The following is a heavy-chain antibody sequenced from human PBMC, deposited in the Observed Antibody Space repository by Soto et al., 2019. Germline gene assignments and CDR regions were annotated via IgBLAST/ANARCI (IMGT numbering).Heavy chain of an antibody. CDR3: AKDLDSSGSLDY. D-gene: IGHD3-22*01. CDR1: GFTFSSYW. Sequence: GGSLRLSCAASGFTFSSYWMSWVRQAPGKGLEWVANIKQDGSEKYYADSVKGRFTISRDNSKNTLYLQMNSLRAEDTAVYYCAKDLDSSGSLDYWGQGTLVTVSS. CDR2: IKQDGSEK. J-gene: IGHJ4*02. V-gene: IGHV3-7*01.